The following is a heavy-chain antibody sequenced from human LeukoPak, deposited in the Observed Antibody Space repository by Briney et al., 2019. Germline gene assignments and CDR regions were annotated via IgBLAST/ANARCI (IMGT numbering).Heavy chain of an antibody. CDR2: IIPIFGTA. Sequence: SVKVSCKASGGTFSSYAISWVRQAPGQGLEWMGRIIPIFGTANYAQKFQGRVTITTDESTSTAYMELSSLRSEDTAVYYCASGPLLTVTTTSMDVWGKGTTVTVSS. D-gene: IGHD4-17*01. CDR1: GGTFSSYA. J-gene: IGHJ6*04. CDR3: ASGPLLTVTTTSMDV. V-gene: IGHV1-69*05.